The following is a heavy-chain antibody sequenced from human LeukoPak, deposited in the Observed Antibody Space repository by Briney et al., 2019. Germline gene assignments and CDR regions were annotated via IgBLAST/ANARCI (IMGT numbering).Heavy chain of an antibody. CDR1: GFTFSSYA. D-gene: IGHD6-19*01. J-gene: IGHJ4*02. CDR2: ISYDGSNK. Sequence: GGSLRLSCAASGFTFSSYAMHWVRQAPGKGLEWVAVISYDGSNKYYADSVKGRFTISRDNSKNTLYLQMNSLRAEDTAVYYCAGDPGYSSGWYLGYWGQGTLVTVSS. V-gene: IGHV3-30-3*01. CDR3: AGDPGYSSGWYLGY.